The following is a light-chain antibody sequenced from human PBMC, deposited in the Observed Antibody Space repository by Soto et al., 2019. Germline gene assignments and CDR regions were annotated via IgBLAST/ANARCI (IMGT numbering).Light chain of an antibody. J-gene: IGKJ5*01. CDR3: QQRKHWPLT. CDR1: QSVSSSY. CDR2: GAS. V-gene: IGKV3D-20*02. Sequence: EIVLTQSPGTLSLSPGERATLSCRASQSVSSSYLAWYQQKPGQAPRLLIYGASSRATGIPDRFSGSGSGTDFTLTIGSLEPEDVAVYYCQQRKHWPLTFGQGTRLEIK.